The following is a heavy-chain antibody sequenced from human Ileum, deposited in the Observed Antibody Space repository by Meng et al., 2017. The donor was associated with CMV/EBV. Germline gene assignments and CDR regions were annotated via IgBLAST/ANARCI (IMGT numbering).Heavy chain of an antibody. CDR1: GGSIISGSHY. D-gene: IGHD6-19*01. V-gene: IGHV4-61*02. J-gene: IGHJ4*02. CDR3: ARGKAAGTGH. CDR2: IHTSGST. Sequence: QVLYQESGPRLVKPSPTLSLSCTVSGGSIISGSHYWSWIRQSAGKGLEWIGRIHTSGSTNYNPSLESRVTISIDTSRNQFSLKLTSVTAADTAVYFCARGKAAGTGHWGQGTLVTVSS.